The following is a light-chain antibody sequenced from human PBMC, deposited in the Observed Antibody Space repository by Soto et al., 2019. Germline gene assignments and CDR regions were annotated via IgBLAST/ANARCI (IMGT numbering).Light chain of an antibody. CDR3: QQSYSTRFT. J-gene: IGKJ3*01. Sequence: DIQMTQSPSSLSASVGDRVTITCRPSQSISSYLNWYQQKPGKAPKLLIYAASSLQSGVPSRFSGSGSGTDFTLTISSLQPEDFATYYCQQSYSTRFTFGPGTKVDIK. CDR1: QSISSY. V-gene: IGKV1-39*01. CDR2: AAS.